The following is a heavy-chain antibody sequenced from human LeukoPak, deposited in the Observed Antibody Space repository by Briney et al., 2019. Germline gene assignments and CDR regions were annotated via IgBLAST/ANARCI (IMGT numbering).Heavy chain of an antibody. J-gene: IGHJ5*02. CDR3: ARGGDSVEPAVKGDWFDP. D-gene: IGHD2-2*01. V-gene: IGHV4-34*01. Sequence: SETLSLTCAVYGGSFSGYYWRWIRQPPGKGLEWIGEINHSGSTNYNPSLKSRVTISVDTSKNQFSLKLSSVTAADTAVYYCARGGDSVEPAVKGDWFDPWGQGTLVTVSS. CDR1: GGSFSGYY. CDR2: INHSGST.